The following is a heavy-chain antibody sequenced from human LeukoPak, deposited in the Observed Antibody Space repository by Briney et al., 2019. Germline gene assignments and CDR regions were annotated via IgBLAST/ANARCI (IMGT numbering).Heavy chain of an antibody. V-gene: IGHV1-69*05. CDR1: GGTFSSYS. J-gene: IGHJ3*02. CDR2: IIPIFGTA. CDR3: ATGPYLGSDVRAFDI. D-gene: IGHD3-10*02. Sequence: ASVKVSCKASGGTFSSYSISWVRQAPGQGLEWMGKIIPIFGTANYAQKFQGRVTITTDESTSTAYMELSSLRSEDTAVYYCATGPYLGSDVRAFDIWGQGTLVTVSS.